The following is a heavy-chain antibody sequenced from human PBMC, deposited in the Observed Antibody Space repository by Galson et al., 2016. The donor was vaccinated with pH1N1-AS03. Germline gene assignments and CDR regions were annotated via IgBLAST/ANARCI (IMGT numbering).Heavy chain of an antibody. CDR3: ARGSTDYSVSSGHYWRLGASMDY. CDR2: MKDSGTT. J-gene: IGHJ4*02. V-gene: IGHV4-34*01. Sequence: SETLSLTCAVYGGAFSGYLWTWIRQAPGKGLEWIGEMKDSGTTNYNPSLKSRVVISLETSKRQFSLNLTSMTAADTAVYYCARGSTDYSVSSGHYWRLGASMDYWGQGILVTVSS. D-gene: IGHD3-22*01. CDR1: GGAFSGYL.